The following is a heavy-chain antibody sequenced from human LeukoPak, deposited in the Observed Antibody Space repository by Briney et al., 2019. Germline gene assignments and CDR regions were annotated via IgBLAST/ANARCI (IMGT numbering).Heavy chain of an antibody. V-gene: IGHV1-8*01. CDR2: MNPDSGNT. Sequence: ASVKVSCKASGYTFTNYDINWVRQATGQGLEWMGWMNPDSGNTGYAQKFQGRVTMTRDTSISTAYMELRSLRSEDTAVYYCASRVYDSSGYYDFDYWGQGTLVTVSS. CDR3: ASRVYDSSGYYDFDY. J-gene: IGHJ4*02. D-gene: IGHD3-22*01. CDR1: GYTFTNYD.